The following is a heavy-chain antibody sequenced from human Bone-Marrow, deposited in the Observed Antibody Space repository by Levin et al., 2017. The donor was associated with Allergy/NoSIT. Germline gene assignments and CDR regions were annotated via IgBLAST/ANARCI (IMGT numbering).Heavy chain of an antibody. J-gene: IGHJ6*02. CDR2: ISAGGGGT. CDR3: AKDLGSDDYYYAMDV. CDR1: GFIFSSYA. V-gene: IGHV3-23*01. Sequence: PGGSLRLSCTASGFIFSSYAMSWVRQAPGKGLEWLSSISAGGGGTYYADSVKGRFTISRDNSKNTLFLQMSSLRGEDTAIFYCAKDLGSDDYYYAMDVWGQGTTVTVSS.